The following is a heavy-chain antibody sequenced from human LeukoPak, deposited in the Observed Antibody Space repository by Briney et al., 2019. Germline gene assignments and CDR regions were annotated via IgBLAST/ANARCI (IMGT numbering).Heavy chain of an antibody. CDR3: ARVFSEDPGYSGYDYGY. Sequence: SVKVSCKASGGTFSSYATSWVRQAPGQGLEWMGRIIPIFGTANYAQKFQGRVTITADKSTSTAYMELSSLRSEDTAVYYCARVFSEDPGYSGYDYGYWGQGTLVTVSS. D-gene: IGHD5-12*01. CDR2: IIPIFGTA. J-gene: IGHJ4*02. CDR1: GGTFSSYA. V-gene: IGHV1-69*06.